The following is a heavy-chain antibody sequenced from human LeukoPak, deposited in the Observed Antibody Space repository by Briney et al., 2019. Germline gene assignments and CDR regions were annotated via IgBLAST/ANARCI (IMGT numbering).Heavy chain of an antibody. Sequence: GGSLRLSCAASGFTFSSYSMNWVRQAPGKGREYVSAISNNGGSTYYANSVKGRFTISRDNSKNTLYLQMGSLRAEDMAVYYCARGYSSGRHWDYYYYYYYMDVWGKGTTVTISS. CDR1: GFTFSSYS. D-gene: IGHD6-19*01. V-gene: IGHV3-64*01. J-gene: IGHJ6*03. CDR2: ISNNGGST. CDR3: ARGYSSGRHWDYYYYYYYMDV.